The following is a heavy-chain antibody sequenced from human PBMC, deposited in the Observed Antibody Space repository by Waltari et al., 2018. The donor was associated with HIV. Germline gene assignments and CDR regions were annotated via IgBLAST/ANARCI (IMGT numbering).Heavy chain of an antibody. Sequence: QVQLQESGPGLVKPSQTLSLTCTVSGGSVSSGTYYWSWIRQPAGKRPEWIGRILISGSTNYNPSLENRVTMSLDPSKNQFSLKLSSVTAEDTAVYYCARDRGALYFFDPWGPGTLVTVSS. CDR3: ARDRGALYFFDP. CDR2: ILISGST. J-gene: IGHJ5*02. V-gene: IGHV4-61*02. CDR1: GGSVSSGTYY. D-gene: IGHD3-10*01.